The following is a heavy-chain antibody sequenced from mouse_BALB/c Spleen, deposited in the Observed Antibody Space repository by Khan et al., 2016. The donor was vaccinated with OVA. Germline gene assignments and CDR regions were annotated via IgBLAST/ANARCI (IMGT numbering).Heavy chain of an antibody. Sequence: VQLKQSGAELVKPGASVKLSCTASGFNIKDTYMPWVKQRPEQGLEWIGRIDPANGNTKYDPKFQGKANITADTSSNTAYLQLSSRTSEDTAVYYRARGLYDGYYGLDYWGQGTTLTVSS. J-gene: IGHJ2*01. CDR2: IDPANGNT. CDR3: ARGLYDGYYGLDY. D-gene: IGHD2-3*01. CDR1: GFNIKDTY. V-gene: IGHV14-3*02.